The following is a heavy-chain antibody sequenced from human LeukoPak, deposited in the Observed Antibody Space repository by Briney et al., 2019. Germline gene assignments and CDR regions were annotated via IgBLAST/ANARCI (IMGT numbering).Heavy chain of an antibody. J-gene: IGHJ4*02. CDR1: GGSIRSYY. CDR3: ARSLGITSLDY. CDR2: IYYSGSI. D-gene: IGHD1-14*01. V-gene: IGHV4-59*01. Sequence: SETLSLTCSVSGGSIRSYYWNWIRQSPGKGLEWIGYIYYSGSIIYNPSFKSRVTMSVDTSKNQFSLKLHSVTAADTAMYYCARSLGITSLDYWGQGMLVTVSS.